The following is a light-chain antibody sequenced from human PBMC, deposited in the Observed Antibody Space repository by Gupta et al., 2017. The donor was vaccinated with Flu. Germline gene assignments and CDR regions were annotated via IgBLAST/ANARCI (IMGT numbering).Light chain of an antibody. V-gene: IGKV3-20*01. CDR1: QSIGRND. J-gene: IGKJ1*01. Sequence: EIVLTQSPGILAPSPGDRSTLSCRASQSIGRNDLAWSHQRPGQAPRRLIYYTSRRASGVPDKFTGSGSGTDFTLIITGLEPEDFAVYYCQQSGTSPPWTFGQGTKVEV. CDR3: QQSGTSPPWT. CDR2: YTS.